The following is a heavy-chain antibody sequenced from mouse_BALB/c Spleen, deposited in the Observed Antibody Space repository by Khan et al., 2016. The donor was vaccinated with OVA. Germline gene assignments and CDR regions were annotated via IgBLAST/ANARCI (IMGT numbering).Heavy chain of an antibody. Sequence: IQLVQSGPELVKPGASVKMSCKASGYTFTNYIIHWVKQKPGQGLEWIGYINPYNDGTKYNEKFKGKATLPSDKSSSTAYLVLSGLTYEASAVFCGARDYGSSFGFAYWGQGTLVTVSA. CDR2: INPYNDGT. CDR1: GYTFTNYI. D-gene: IGHD1-1*01. V-gene: IGHV1S136*01. CDR3: ARDYGSSFGFAY. J-gene: IGHJ3*01.